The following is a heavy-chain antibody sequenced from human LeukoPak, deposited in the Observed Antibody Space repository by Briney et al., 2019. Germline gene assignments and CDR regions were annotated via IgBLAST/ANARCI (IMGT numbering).Heavy chain of an antibody. CDR1: GYTFIGYY. CDR3: ASKGAGHCYDASCMGSFDL. J-gene: IGHJ3*01. D-gene: IGHD2-15*01. V-gene: IGHV1-2*02. CDR2: INPNTGDT. Sequence: ASVKVSCKASGYTFIGYYLHWVRQAPGQGLEWMGCINPNTGDTNSAQNFQGRVIMTRDTSITTAYMELSRLKSDDTALYYCASKGAGHCYDASCMGSFDLWGQGTTVAVSS.